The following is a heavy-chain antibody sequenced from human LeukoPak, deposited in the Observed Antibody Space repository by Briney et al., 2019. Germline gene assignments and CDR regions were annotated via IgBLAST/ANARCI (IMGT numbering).Heavy chain of an antibody. CDR2: IKSDGSST. V-gene: IGHV3-74*01. Sequence: TGGSPRLSCAASGFTFSSYWMHWVRQAPGKGLVWVSRIKSDGSSTSYADSVKGRFTISRDNAKNTLYLQMNSLRAEDTAVYYCARDGMYGSSSYYYYMDVWGKGTTVTVSS. CDR1: GFTFSSYW. J-gene: IGHJ6*03. CDR3: ARDGMYGSSSYYYYMDV. D-gene: IGHD6-6*01.